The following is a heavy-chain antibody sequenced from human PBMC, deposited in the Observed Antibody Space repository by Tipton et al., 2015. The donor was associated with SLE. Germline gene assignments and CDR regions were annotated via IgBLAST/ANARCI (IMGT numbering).Heavy chain of an antibody. CDR1: GGSISSNY. CDR2: IYYTGST. D-gene: IGHD1-7*01. CDR3: ARGRGWNYASRTLLD. Sequence: TLSLTCTVSGGSISSNYWSWIRQPPGKGLEWIGYIYYTGSTKYNPSLKSRVTFSVDTSKNQFSLKLSSVTAADTAVYYCARGRGWNYASRTLLDWGQGTLVTVSS. J-gene: IGHJ4*02. V-gene: IGHV4-59*01.